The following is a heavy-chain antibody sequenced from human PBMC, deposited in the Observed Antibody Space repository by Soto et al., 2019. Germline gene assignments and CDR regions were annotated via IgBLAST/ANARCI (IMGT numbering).Heavy chain of an antibody. CDR1: GGTFSSYA. V-gene: IGHV1-69*13. CDR2: IIPIFGTA. J-gene: IGHJ4*02. D-gene: IGHD2-15*01. Sequence: ASVKVSCKASGGTFSSYAISWVRQAPGQGLECMGGIIPIFGTANYAQKFQGRVTITADESTSTAYMELSSLRSEDTAVYYCARESRYCSGGSCYFLPGIDYWGRGTLVTVSS. CDR3: ARESRYCSGGSCYFLPGIDY.